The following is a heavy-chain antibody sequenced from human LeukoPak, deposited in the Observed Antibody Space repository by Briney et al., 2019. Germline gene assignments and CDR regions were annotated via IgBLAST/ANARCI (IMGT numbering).Heavy chain of an antibody. CDR2: INPNSGGT. CDR3: ARGPYDLWDYYYGMDV. V-gene: IGHV1-2*02. D-gene: IGHD3/OR15-3a*01. Sequence: ASVKVSCKASGYTFTGYYMHWVRQAPGQGLEWMGWINPNSGGTNYAQKFQGRVTMTRDTSISTAYMELSRLRSDDTAVYYCARGPYDLWDYYYGMDVWGQGTTVTVPS. CDR1: GYTFTGYY. J-gene: IGHJ6*02.